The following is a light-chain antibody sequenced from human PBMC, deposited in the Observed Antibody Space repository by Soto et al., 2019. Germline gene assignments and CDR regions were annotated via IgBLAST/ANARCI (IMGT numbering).Light chain of an antibody. Sequence: QSVLTQPPSVSGAPGQRVTISCTGSSSNIGAGYDVHWYQHLPGTAPKLLIYGNSNRPSGVPDGFSGSNSGTSASLAITGLQAEDEADYYCQSYASSLSGVVFGGGTKLTVL. CDR2: GNS. V-gene: IGLV1-40*01. CDR1: SSNIGAGYD. CDR3: QSYASSLSGVV. J-gene: IGLJ2*01.